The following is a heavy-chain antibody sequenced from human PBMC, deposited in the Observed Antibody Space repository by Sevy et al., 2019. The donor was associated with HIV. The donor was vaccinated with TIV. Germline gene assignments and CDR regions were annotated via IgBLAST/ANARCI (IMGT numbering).Heavy chain of an antibody. Sequence: GSLRLSCAASGFTFSSYAMHWVRQAPGKGLEWVAVISYDGSNKYYADSVKGRFTISRDNSKNTLYLQMNSLRAEDTAVYYCARDHDDSSGRDAFDIWGQGTMVTVSS. V-gene: IGHV3-30-3*01. CDR1: GFTFSSYA. CDR2: ISYDGSNK. D-gene: IGHD3-22*01. CDR3: ARDHDDSSGRDAFDI. J-gene: IGHJ3*02.